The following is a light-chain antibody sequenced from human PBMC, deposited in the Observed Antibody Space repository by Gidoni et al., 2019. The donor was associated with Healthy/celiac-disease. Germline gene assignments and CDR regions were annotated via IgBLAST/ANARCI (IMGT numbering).Light chain of an antibody. Sequence: EIVLTQSPANLSLSPGERATLSCRASQSVSSYLAWYQQKPGQAPRLLIYDASNRATGIPARFSGSGSGTDFTLTISSLEPEDFAVYYCQQRSNWPLAFGQXTRLEIK. J-gene: IGKJ5*01. CDR1: QSVSSY. CDR3: QQRSNWPLA. V-gene: IGKV3-11*01. CDR2: DAS.